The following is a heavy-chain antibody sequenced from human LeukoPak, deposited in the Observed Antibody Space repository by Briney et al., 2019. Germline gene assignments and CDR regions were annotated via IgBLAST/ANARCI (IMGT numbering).Heavy chain of an antibody. D-gene: IGHD1-26*01. CDR2: ISGSGGST. Sequence: GGSLRLSCAASGFTFSSYAMSWVRQAPGKGLEWVAAISGSGGSTYYVDSVKGRFTISRDNSKNTLYLQMNSLRAEDTAVYYCAKEVIVGVSFDSWGQGTPVTVSS. V-gene: IGHV3-23*01. CDR1: GFTFSSYA. CDR3: AKEVIVGVSFDS. J-gene: IGHJ4*02.